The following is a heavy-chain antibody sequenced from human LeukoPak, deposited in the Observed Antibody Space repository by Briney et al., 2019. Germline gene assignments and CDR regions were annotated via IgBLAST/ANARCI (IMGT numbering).Heavy chain of an antibody. CDR2: IIPIFGTA. D-gene: IGHD2-2*01. CDR1: GGTFSSYA. Sequence: SVKVSCKASGGTFSSYAISWVRQAPGQGLEWMGGIIPIFGTANYAQKFQGRVTITTDESTSTAYMELSSLRSEDSAVYYCARDFQPRYYYYYMDVWGKGTTVTVSS. CDR3: ARDFQPRYYYYYMDV. J-gene: IGHJ6*03. V-gene: IGHV1-69*05.